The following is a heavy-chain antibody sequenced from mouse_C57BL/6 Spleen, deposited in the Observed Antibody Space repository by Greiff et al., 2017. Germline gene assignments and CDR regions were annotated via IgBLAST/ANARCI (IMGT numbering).Heavy chain of an antibody. Sequence: VQLQQPGAELVKPGASVKLSCKASGYTFTSYWMQWVKQRPGQGLEWIGEIDPSDSYTNYNQQFKGKATLTVDTSSSTAYSQLSGLTSEVSAVYYWASGEGAWFAYWGQGTLVTVSA. CDR1: GYTFTSYW. CDR2: IDPSDSYT. V-gene: IGHV1-50*01. J-gene: IGHJ3*01. CDR3: ASGEGAWFAY.